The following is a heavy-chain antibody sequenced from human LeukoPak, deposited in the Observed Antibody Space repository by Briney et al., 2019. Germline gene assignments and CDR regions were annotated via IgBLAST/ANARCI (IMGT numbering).Heavy chain of an antibody. V-gene: IGHV3-30-3*01. Sequence: GGSLRLSCAASGFTFSSYAMHWVRQAPGKGLEWESVISYDGSNKYYADSVKGRFIISRDNSKNTLYLQMNSLRAEDTAVYYCARVLITMIVVVSGDAFDIWGQGTMVTVSS. CDR2: ISYDGSNK. CDR1: GFTFSSYA. D-gene: IGHD3-22*01. CDR3: ARVLITMIVVVSGDAFDI. J-gene: IGHJ3*02.